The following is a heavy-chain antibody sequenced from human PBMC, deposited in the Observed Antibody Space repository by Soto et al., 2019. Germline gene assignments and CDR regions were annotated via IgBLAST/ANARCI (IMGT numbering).Heavy chain of an antibody. CDR2: ISTFKGDT. CDR3: ARAYGDYYFGY. Sequence: QVQLVQSGAEVKKPGASVKVSCQASGYTFTSYGISWVRQAPGQGLEWMGWISTFKGDTHYAQKLQGRVTMTTATSTSTASMELRSLRSDDTAVYYCARAYGDYYFGYWGQGTLVTVSS. J-gene: IGHJ4*02. V-gene: IGHV1-18*01. CDR1: GYTFTSYG. D-gene: IGHD4-17*01.